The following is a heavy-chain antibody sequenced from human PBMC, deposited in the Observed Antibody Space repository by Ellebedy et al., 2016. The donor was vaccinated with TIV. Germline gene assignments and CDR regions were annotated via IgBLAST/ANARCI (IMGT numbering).Heavy chain of an antibody. CDR1: GFTFRNFA. D-gene: IGHD3-10*01. CDR3: AKHYFHSGSYVDY. J-gene: IGHJ4*02. CDR2: VSGNGAST. V-gene: IGHV3-23*01. Sequence: GESLKISCAASGFTFRNFAMSWVRQAPGKGLEWVSGVSGNGASTYYVDSVKGRFTISRDNSKSTVYLQMNNLRAEDTAVYYCAKHYFHSGSYVDYWGQGTLVTVSS.